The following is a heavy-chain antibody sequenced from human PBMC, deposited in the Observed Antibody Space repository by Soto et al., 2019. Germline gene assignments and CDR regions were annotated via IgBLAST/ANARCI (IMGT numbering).Heavy chain of an antibody. Sequence: GASVKVSCKASGYTFTSYAIHWVRQAPGQRLEWMGWINAGNGNTKSSEKFQGRVTFSRATSASTAYLELSRLTSEDTAVYYCARVQSGYDFAYWGQGTLVTVSS. J-gene: IGHJ4*02. D-gene: IGHD5-12*01. CDR2: INAGNGNT. CDR3: ARVQSGYDFAY. V-gene: IGHV1-3*01. CDR1: GYTFTSYA.